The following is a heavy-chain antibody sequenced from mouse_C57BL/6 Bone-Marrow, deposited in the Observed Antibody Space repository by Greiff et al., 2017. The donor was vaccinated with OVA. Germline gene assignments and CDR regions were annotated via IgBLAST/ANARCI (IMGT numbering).Heavy chain of an antibody. CDR3: ARGGDYSWFAY. CDR1: GYTFTSYG. CDR2: IYPRSGNT. D-gene: IGHD2-13*01. Sequence: QVQLQQSGAELARPGASVKLSCKASGYTFTSYGISWVKQRPGQGLEWIGEIYPRSGNTYYTEKFKGKATLTADKSSSPAYMELRSLTSEDSAVYFCARGGDYSWFAYWGQGTLVTVSA. V-gene: IGHV1-81*01. J-gene: IGHJ3*01.